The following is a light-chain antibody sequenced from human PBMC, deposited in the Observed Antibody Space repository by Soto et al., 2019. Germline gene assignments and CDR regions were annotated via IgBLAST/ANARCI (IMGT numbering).Light chain of an antibody. CDR2: SNN. Sequence: QLVLTQPPSASGTPGPRVTISCSGSSSNIGSNTVNWYQQLPGTAPKLLIYSNNQRPSGVPDRFSGSKSGTSASLAISGLQSEDEADYYCAAWDDSLNGLVFGGGTKVTVL. CDR3: AAWDDSLNGLV. V-gene: IGLV1-44*01. J-gene: IGLJ2*01. CDR1: SSNIGSNT.